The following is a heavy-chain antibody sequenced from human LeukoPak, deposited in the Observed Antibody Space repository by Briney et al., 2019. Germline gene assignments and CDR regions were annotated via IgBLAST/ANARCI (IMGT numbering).Heavy chain of an antibody. CDR1: GFTFSTYW. Sequence: GGSLRLSCAASGFTFSTYWMHWVRQAPGKGLVWVSRIRPEGTTTAYADSVKGRCTISRDNAKNTLFLQMNSLSAEDTAVYYCARDLDWILFDYWGQGTLVTVSS. V-gene: IGHV3-74*03. J-gene: IGHJ4*02. CDR3: ARDLDWILFDY. CDR2: IRPEGTTT. D-gene: IGHD3-9*01.